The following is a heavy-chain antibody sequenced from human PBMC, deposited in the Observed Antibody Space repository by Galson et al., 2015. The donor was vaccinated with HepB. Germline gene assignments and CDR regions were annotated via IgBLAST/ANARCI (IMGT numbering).Heavy chain of an antibody. CDR3: AKGGNYYDASAHYTSQDPLDY. CDR2: TNGNGRST. CDR1: GFKFSGYA. J-gene: IGHJ4*02. Sequence: SLRLSCAASGFKFSGYAMSWVRQAPGKGLEWVSTTNGNGRSTHYANSVKGRFTISRDNSKNTLYLQMTTLRAEDTAVYYCAKGGNYYDASAHYTSQDPLDYWGQGALVTVSS. D-gene: IGHD3-22*01. V-gene: IGHV3-23*01.